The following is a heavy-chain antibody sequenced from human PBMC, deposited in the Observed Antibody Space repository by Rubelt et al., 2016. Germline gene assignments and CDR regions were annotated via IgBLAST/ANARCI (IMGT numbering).Heavy chain of an antibody. V-gene: IGHV4-59*12. CDR2: IYYSGST. D-gene: IGHD6-19*01. J-gene: IGHJ4*02. CDR1: GTSIKGFY. CDR3: ARVSSGWMYYFDY. Sequence: QVQLQESGPGLVKSSETLSLTCTVSGTSIKGFYWSWIRQPPGKGLEWIGYIYYSGSTNYNPSLKSRVTISVDTSKNQFSLKLSSVTAADTAVYYCARVSSGWMYYFDYWGQGTLVTVSS.